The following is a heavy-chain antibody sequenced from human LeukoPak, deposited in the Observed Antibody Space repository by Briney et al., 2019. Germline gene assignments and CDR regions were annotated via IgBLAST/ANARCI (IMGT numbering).Heavy chain of an antibody. D-gene: IGHD3-10*01. Sequence: SQTLSLTCTVSGGSISSGSYYWSWIRQPAGKGLEWIGRIYTSGSTNYNPSLKSRVTISVDTSKNQFSLKLSSVTAADTAVYYCARSPQPYYSWFDPWGQGTLVTVSS. V-gene: IGHV4-61*02. CDR3: ARSPQPYYSWFDP. CDR2: IYTSGST. J-gene: IGHJ5*02. CDR1: GGSISSGSYY.